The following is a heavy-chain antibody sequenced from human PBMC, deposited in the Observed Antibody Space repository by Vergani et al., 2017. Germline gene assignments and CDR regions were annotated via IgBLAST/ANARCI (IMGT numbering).Heavy chain of an antibody. CDR1: EYSFGNYW. CDR3: ARHTTYTDS. J-gene: IGHJ4*02. CDR2: IYPADSDT. Sequence: EVELVQSGPEMRKPGESLKISCKGSEYSFGNYWIGWVRQMPGKGLEWMGIIYPADSDTSYSPSFQGQVTISADKSISTAILQWDSLKASDTALYYCARHTTYTDSWGQGTLVTVSS. D-gene: IGHD1-1*01. V-gene: IGHV5-51*01.